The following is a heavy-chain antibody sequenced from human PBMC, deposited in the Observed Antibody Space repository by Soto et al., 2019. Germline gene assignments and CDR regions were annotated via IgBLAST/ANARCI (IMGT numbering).Heavy chain of an antibody. CDR2: INPSGGST. CDR3: ARGLSIAAAGTLKYNWFDP. CDR1: GYTFTSYY. D-gene: IGHD6-13*01. V-gene: IGHV1-46*03. J-gene: IGHJ5*02. Sequence: QVQLVQSGAEVKKPGASVKVSCKASGYTFTSYYMHWVRQAPGQGLEWMGIINPSGGSTSYAQKFQGRVTMTRDTSTSTVYMELSSLRSEDTAVYYCARGLSIAAAGTLKYNWFDPWGQGTLVTVSS.